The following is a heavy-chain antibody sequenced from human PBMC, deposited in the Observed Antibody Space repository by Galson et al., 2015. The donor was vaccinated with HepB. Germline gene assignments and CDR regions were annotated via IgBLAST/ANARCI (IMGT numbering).Heavy chain of an antibody. CDR3: ARDRGLLAPAASFFQGR. Sequence: SLRLSCAASGFTFSSYYMSWIRQAPGKGLEWVSYITNGDANMYYADSVRGRFTIPRDNAKNSLYLQMNSLRAEDTAVYYCARDRGLLAPAASFFQGRRGKGTTGTVSS. CDR1: GFTFSSYY. D-gene: IGHD2-2*01. V-gene: IGHV3-11*01. J-gene: IGHJ6*03. CDR2: ITNGDANM.